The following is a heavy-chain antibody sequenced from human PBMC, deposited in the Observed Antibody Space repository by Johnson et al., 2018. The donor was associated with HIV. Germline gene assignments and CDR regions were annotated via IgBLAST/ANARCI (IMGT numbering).Heavy chain of an antibody. V-gene: IGHV3-9*01. Sequence: VQLVESGGGLVQPGRSLRLSCAASGFTFDDYAMHWVRQAPGKGLEWVSGISWNSGSIGYADSVKGRFTISRDNAKNSLYLQMNSLKTEDTAVYYCTRHSSLGYPRAFDIWGQGTMVTVSS. D-gene: IGHD5-18*01. J-gene: IGHJ3*02. CDR1: GFTFDDYA. CDR3: TRHSSLGYPRAFDI. CDR2: ISWNSGSI.